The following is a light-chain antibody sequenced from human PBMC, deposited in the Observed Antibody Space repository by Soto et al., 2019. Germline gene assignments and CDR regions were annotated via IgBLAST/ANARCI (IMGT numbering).Light chain of an antibody. CDR3: QQYNNWPPYT. V-gene: IGKV3-15*01. CDR2: GAS. J-gene: IGKJ2*01. Sequence: EIVMTQSPVTLSVSPGERATLSCRASQSVSSNLAWYQQTPGQAPRLLIYGASTLATGIPARFSGSGSGTEFNLTISSLLSEDFAVYYCQQYNNWPPYTFGQGTKLEIK. CDR1: QSVSSN.